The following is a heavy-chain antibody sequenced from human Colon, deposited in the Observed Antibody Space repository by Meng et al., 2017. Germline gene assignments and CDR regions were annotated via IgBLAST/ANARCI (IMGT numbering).Heavy chain of an antibody. D-gene: IGHD3-22*01. Sequence: VQCGGGVVEPGGSLGLSCVAYGFTFSNWAMGWVRQTPVKGLEWVSAISGSGEDTYYGDSVKGRFTISRDSSKNTVSLQMNSLRVEDTAVYYCARGHYDQFSLDPWGQGTLVTVSS. V-gene: IGHV3-23*04. CDR2: ISGSGEDT. J-gene: IGHJ5*02. CDR3: ARGHYDQFSLDP. CDR1: GFTFSNWA.